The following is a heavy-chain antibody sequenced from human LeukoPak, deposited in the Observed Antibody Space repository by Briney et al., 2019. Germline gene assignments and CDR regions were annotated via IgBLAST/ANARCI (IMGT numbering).Heavy chain of an antibody. CDR3: AKDLVVSKVAGPDY. CDR1: GGTFSSYA. D-gene: IGHD6-19*01. Sequence: ASVKVSCKASGGTFSSYAISWVRQAPGQGLEWMGGIIPIFGTANCAQKFQGRVTITADKSTSTAYMELNSLRAEDTAVYYCAKDLVVSKVAGPDYWGQGTLVTVSS. J-gene: IGHJ4*02. V-gene: IGHV1-69*06. CDR2: IIPIFGTA.